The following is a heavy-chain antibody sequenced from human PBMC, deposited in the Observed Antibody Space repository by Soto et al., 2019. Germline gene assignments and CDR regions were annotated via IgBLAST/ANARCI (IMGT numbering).Heavy chain of an antibody. J-gene: IGHJ6*02. V-gene: IGHV3-33*01. CDR3: ARLLPAGGNSYYGLDV. CDR2: IWHGGSNK. CDR1: GFTFNNYG. Sequence: PGGSLRLSCAASGFTFNNYGMHWVRQAPGKGLEEVAGIWHGGSNKYYTHSVKGRFTISRDNSKNTVHLQMNSLRAEDTAVYYCARLLPAGGNSYYGLDVWGQGTTVTVSS. D-gene: IGHD1-26*01.